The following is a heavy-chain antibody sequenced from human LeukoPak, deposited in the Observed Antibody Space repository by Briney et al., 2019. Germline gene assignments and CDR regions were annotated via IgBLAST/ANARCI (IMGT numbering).Heavy chain of an antibody. V-gene: IGHV4-39*07. D-gene: IGHD2-2*01. Sequence: SETLSLTCTVSGGSFSSGAYYWGWLRQPPGKGLEWIGSIDHSGSTNDNPSLKSRVTVSVDTSKNQFSLKLSSVTAADTAVYYCARVPHCTSTSCYVGGYHMDVWGKGTTVTVSS. J-gene: IGHJ6*03. CDR1: GGSFSSGAYY. CDR3: ARVPHCTSTSCYVGGYHMDV. CDR2: IDHSGST.